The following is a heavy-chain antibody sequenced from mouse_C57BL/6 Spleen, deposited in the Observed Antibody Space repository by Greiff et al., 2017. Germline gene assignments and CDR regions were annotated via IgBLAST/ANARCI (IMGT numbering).Heavy chain of an antibody. CDR3: ARWLLDYYAMDY. D-gene: IGHD2-3*01. CDR2: IYPGDGDT. V-gene: IGHV1-82*01. CDR1: GYAFSSSW. J-gene: IGHJ4*01. Sequence: VKLMESGPELVKPGASVKISCKASGYAFSSSWMNWVKQRPGKGLEWIGRIYPGDGDTNYNGKFKGKATLTADKSSSTAYMQLSSLTSEDSAVYFCARWLLDYYAMDYWGQGTSVTVSS.